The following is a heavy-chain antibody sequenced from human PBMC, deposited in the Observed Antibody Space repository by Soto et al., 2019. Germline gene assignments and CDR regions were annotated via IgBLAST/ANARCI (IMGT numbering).Heavy chain of an antibody. V-gene: IGHV3-48*02. D-gene: IGHD3-22*01. J-gene: IGHJ6*02. CDR3: ARYPPRVVTDVYYYYGMDV. CDR1: GFTFSSYS. Sequence: GGSLRLSCAASGFTFSSYSMNWVRQAPGKGLEWVSYISSSSSTIYYADSVKGRFTISRDNAKNSLYLQMNSLRDEDTAVYYCARYPPRVVTDVYYYYGMDVWGQGTTVTVSS. CDR2: ISSSSSTI.